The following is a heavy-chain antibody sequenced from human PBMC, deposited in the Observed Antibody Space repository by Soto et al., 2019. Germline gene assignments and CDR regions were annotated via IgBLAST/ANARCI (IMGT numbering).Heavy chain of an antibody. V-gene: IGHV3-48*02. CDR3: ARETPSFDS. J-gene: IGHJ4*02. CDR2: IRTISSAI. CDR1: GFTFSDYP. D-gene: IGHD2-15*01. Sequence: QLVESGGGLVQPGGSLRLSCAASGFTFSDYPMNWVRQVPGKGLEWVSSIRTISSAIYFADSVRGRFTISRDNARNSLYLQMTSLRDEDTAVCYCARETPSFDSWGQGTLVTVSS.